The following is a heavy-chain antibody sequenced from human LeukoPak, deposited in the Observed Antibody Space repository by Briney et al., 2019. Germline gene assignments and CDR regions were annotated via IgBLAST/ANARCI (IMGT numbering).Heavy chain of an antibody. CDR3: AKDSVGATSYFDY. D-gene: IGHD1-26*01. CDR1: GFTFSSYW. V-gene: IGHV3-7*01. CDR2: IKQDGSEK. J-gene: IGHJ4*02. Sequence: GGSLRLSCAASGFTFSSYWMSWVRQAPGKGLEWVANIKQDGSEKHYVDSVKGRFTISRDNSKNTLYLQMNSLRAEDTAAYYCAKDSVGATSYFDYWGQGTLVTVSS.